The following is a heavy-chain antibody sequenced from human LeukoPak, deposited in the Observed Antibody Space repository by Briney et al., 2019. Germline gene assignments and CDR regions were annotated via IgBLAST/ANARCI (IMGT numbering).Heavy chain of an antibody. D-gene: IGHD3-10*01. J-gene: IGHJ6*02. CDR1: GFTFSSYE. V-gene: IGHV3-48*03. CDR3: APHLLYYYGSGSSMDV. CDR2: ISSSGSII. Sequence: PGGSLRLSCAASGFTFSSYEMNWVRQAPGKGLEWVSHISSSGSIIYYADSVKGRSTISRDNAKNSLYLQMNSLRAEDTAVYYCAPHLLYYYGSGSSMDVWGQGTTVTVSS.